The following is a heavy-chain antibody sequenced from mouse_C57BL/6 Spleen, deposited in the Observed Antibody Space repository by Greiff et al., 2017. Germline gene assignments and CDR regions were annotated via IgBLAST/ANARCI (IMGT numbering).Heavy chain of an antibody. Sequence: QVQLKESGPELVKPGASVKISCKASGYAFSSSWMNWVKQRPGKGLEWIGRIYPGDGDTNYNGKFKGKVTLTADKSSSTAYMQLSSLTSEDSAVYFCARRDGSSSYAMDYWGQGTSVTVSS. D-gene: IGHD1-1*01. CDR2: IYPGDGDT. V-gene: IGHV1-82*01. CDR3: ARRDGSSSYAMDY. J-gene: IGHJ4*01. CDR1: GYAFSSSW.